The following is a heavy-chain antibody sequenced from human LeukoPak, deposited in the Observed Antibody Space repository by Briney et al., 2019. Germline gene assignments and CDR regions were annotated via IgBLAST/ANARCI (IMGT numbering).Heavy chain of an antibody. Sequence: GGSLRLSCAASGFTFSSYGMHWVRQAPGKGLEWVAFIRYDGSNKYYADSVKGRFTISRDNSKNTLYLQMNSLRAEDTAVYYCAKDGGRGPDRLGELSRLYYMDVWGKGTTVTVSS. V-gene: IGHV3-30*02. CDR3: AKDGGRGPDRLGELSRLYYMDV. J-gene: IGHJ6*03. CDR1: GFTFSSYG. D-gene: IGHD3-16*02. CDR2: IRYDGSNK.